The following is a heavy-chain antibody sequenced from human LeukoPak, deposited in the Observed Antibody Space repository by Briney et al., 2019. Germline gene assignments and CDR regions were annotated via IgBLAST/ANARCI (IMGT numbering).Heavy chain of an antibody. Sequence: QPGGSLRLSCAASGFPFSSYWMHWVRQAPGKGLVWVSRLSPDGSTSIYADSVKGRFTVSRDNAKNTLYLEMNTLRADDTAVYYCTRSPSLGGNYWGFDYWGQGTLVTVSS. CDR3: TRSPSLGGNYWGFDY. D-gene: IGHD4-23*01. V-gene: IGHV3-74*01. J-gene: IGHJ4*02. CDR2: LSPDGSTS. CDR1: GFPFSSYW.